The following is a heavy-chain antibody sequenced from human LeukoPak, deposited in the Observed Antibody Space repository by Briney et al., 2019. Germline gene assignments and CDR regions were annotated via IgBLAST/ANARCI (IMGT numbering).Heavy chain of an antibody. CDR2: IYYSGNT. J-gene: IGHJ3*02. V-gene: IGHV4-31*03. CDR1: GGSVSSGSYY. Sequence: PSETLSLTCTVSGGSVSSGSYYWSWIRQPPGKGLEWIGYIYYSGNTYYNPSLKSRVIMSIDTSKNQFSLTLNSLTAADTAMYYCAREKGNDALDIWGQGTMVTVSS. CDR3: AREKGNDALDI.